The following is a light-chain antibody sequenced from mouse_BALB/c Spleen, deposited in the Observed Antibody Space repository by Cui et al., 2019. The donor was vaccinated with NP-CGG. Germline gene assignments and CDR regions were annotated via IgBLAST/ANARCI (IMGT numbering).Light chain of an antibody. CDR3: ALWYSNHWV. CDR1: TGAVTTSNY. Sequence: QAVVTHESGLTTSHGETVTLTCRSSTGAVTTSNYANWVQEKPDHLFTGLIGGTNNRTPGIPARFSGSLIGDKAALTITGAQTEDEAIYFCALWYSNHWVFGGGTKLTVL. CDR2: GTN. J-gene: IGLJ1*01. V-gene: IGLV1*01.